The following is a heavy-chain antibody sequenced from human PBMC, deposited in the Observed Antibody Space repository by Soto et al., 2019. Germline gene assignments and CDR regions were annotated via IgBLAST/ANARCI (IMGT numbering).Heavy chain of an antibody. V-gene: IGHV3-23*01. J-gene: IGHJ3*02. CDR1: GFTFSSYA. CDR3: AKDRGGYSGYDFAFDI. D-gene: IGHD5-12*01. CDR2: IGGSGGST. Sequence: GGSLRLSCAASGFTFSSYAMSWVRQAPGKGLEWVSAIGGSGGSTYYADSVKGRFTISRDNSKNTLYLQMNSLRAEDTAVYYCAKDRGGYSGYDFAFDIWGQGTMVTVSS.